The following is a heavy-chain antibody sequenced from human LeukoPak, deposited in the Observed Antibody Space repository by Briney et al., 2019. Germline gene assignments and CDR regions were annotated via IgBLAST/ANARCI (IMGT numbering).Heavy chain of an antibody. CDR3: ARAIGKSEGY. CDR1: GFTLSSYW. J-gene: IGHJ4*02. V-gene: IGHV3-7*01. CDR2: IKQDGSEK. D-gene: IGHD4-23*01. Sequence: GGSLRLSWAASGFTLSSYWMSWVSQAPGKGLEWVANIKQDGSEKYYVDSVKGRFTISRDNAKNSVYLQMNSLRAEDTAVYYCARAIGKSEGYWGQGTLVTVSS.